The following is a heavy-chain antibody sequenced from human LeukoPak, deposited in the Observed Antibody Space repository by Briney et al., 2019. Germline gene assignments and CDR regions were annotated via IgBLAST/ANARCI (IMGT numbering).Heavy chain of an antibody. CDR2: IIPIFGTA. J-gene: IGHJ6*03. Sequence: ASVKVSCKASGGTFSSYAISWVRQAPGQGLEWMGGIIPIFGTANYAQKFQGRVTITADKSTSTAYMELSSLRSEDTAVYYCARVSYGSGSWDYYYYYMDVWGKGTTVTVSS. V-gene: IGHV1-69*06. D-gene: IGHD3-10*01. CDR3: ARVSYGSGSWDYYYYYMDV. CDR1: GGTFSSYA.